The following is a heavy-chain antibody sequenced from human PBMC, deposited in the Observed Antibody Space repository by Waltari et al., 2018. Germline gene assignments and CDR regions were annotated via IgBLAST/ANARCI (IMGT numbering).Heavy chain of an antibody. CDR3: AKDRSTWYYYYMDV. J-gene: IGHJ6*03. CDR1: GFTFDDYA. V-gene: IGHV3-43D*03. D-gene: IGHD2-2*01. CDR2: ISWDGGST. Sequence: EVQLVESGGVVVQPGGSLRLSCAASGFTFDDYAMHWVRQAPGKGLEWVSLISWDGGSTYYADSVKGRFTISRDNSKNSLYLQMNSLRADDTALYYCAKDRSTWYYYYMDVWGKGTTVTVSS.